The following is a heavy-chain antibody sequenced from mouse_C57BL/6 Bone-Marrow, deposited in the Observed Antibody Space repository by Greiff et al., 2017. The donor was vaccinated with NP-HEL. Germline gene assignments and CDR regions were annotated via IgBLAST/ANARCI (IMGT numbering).Heavy chain of an antibody. V-gene: IGHV1-50*01. Sequence: VKLQQPGAELVKPGASVKLSCKASGYTFTSYWMQWVKQRPGQGLEWIGEIDPSDSYTNYNQKFKGKATLTVDTSSSTAYMQLSSLTSEDSAVYDCARGDIAREVDLHWYCDVWGTGTTVTVSA. CDR2: IDPSDSYT. CDR1: GYTFTSYW. J-gene: IGHJ1*03. D-gene: IGHD1-1*01. CDR3: ARGDIAREVDLHWYCDV.